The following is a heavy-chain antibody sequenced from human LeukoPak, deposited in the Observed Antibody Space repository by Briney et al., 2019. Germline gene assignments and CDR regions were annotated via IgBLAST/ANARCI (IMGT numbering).Heavy chain of an antibody. CDR2: INHGGST. CDR1: GGSFSGYY. V-gene: IGHV4-34*01. Sequence: SETLSLTCAVYGGSFSGYYWSWIRQPPGKGLEWIGEINHGGSTNYNPSLKSRVTISVDTSKNQFSLKLSSVTAADTAVYYCARGQGQLDAFDIWGQGTMVTVSS. CDR3: ARGQGQLDAFDI. D-gene: IGHD6-13*01. J-gene: IGHJ3*02.